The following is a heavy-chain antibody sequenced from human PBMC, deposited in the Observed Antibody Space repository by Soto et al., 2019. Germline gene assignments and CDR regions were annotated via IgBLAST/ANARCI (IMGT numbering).Heavy chain of an antibody. J-gene: IGHJ6*02. V-gene: IGHV4-30-4*01. D-gene: IGHD3-22*01. CDR2: IYYSGST. Sequence: SETLCLTWTVSGGAISRGDYYGSWIRQPPGKGLEVIGYIYYSGSTYYNPSLKSRVTISVDTSKNQFSLKLSSVTAADTAVYYCARDYYDSSGYHSEYYYYGMDVWGQGTTVTGSS. CDR3: ARDYYDSSGYHSEYYYYGMDV. CDR1: GGAISRGDYY.